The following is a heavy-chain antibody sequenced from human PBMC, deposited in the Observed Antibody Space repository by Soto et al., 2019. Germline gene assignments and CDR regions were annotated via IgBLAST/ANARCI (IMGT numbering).Heavy chain of an antibody. CDR2: IWYDGSNK. D-gene: IGHD3-22*01. CDR3: ARAMIVDDYYYYGMDV. Sequence: PGGSLRLSCAASGFTFSSYGMHWVRQAPGKGLEWVAVIWYDGSNKYYADSVKGRFTISRDNSKNTLYLQMNSLRAEDTAVYYSARAMIVDDYYYYGMDVWGQGTTVTVSS. CDR1: GFTFSSYG. J-gene: IGHJ6*02. V-gene: IGHV3-33*01.